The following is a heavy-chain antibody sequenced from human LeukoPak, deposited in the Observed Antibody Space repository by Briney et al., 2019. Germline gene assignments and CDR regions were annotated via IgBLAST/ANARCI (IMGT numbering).Heavy chain of an antibody. CDR2: MSGSGYYT. Sequence: GGSLRLSCAASGFAFSNFAMSWVRQAPGKGLEWVSAMSGSGYYTYYAESVKGRFTISRGNSKNTLYLHMNSLRADDTAVYYCAKMEGQRLYDYCMDVWGRGTTVTVSS. D-gene: IGHD3-3*01. V-gene: IGHV3-23*01. CDR1: GFAFSNFA. J-gene: IGHJ6*03. CDR3: AKMEGQRLYDYCMDV.